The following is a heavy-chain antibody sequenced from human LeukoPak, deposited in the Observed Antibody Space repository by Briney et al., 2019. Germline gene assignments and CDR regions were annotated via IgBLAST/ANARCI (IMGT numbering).Heavy chain of an antibody. CDR1: GFTVSSNY. V-gene: IGHV3-53*01. D-gene: IGHD1-26*01. CDR2: IYSGGST. Sequence: PGGSLRLSCAASGFTVSSNYMSWVRQAPGKGLEWVSVIYSGGSTYYADSVKGRFTISRDNSKNTLYLQMNSLRAEDTAVYYCARVSLELLLDYWGQGTLVTVSS. J-gene: IGHJ4*02. CDR3: ARVSLELLLDY.